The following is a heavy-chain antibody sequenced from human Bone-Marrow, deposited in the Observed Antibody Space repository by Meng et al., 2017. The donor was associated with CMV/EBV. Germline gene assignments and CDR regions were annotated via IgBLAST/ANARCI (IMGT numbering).Heavy chain of an antibody. V-gene: IGHV4-31*03. CDR2: IYYSGST. CDR1: GGSISSGGYY. Sequence: SCTVSGGSISSGGYYWSWIRQHPGKGLEWIGYIYYSGSTYYNPSLKSRVTISVDTSKNQFSLKLSSVTAADTAVYYCARGGGYSNSGGVDYWGQGTLVTVSS. J-gene: IGHJ4*02. CDR3: ARGGGYSNSGGVDY. D-gene: IGHD4-11*01.